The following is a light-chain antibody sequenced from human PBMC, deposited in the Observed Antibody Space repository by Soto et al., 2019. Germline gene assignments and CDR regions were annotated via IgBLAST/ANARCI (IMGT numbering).Light chain of an antibody. J-gene: IGKJ1*01. CDR1: QYVGTR. CDR2: YTS. V-gene: IGKV3-11*01. CDR3: HQRQSWHRT. Sequence: EIVLTQSPATLSSSPGETATLSCRASQYVGTRLAWYQHKPGQAPRLLIYYTSNRATGIPARFSGSGSGTDFTLTINSLAHEDFEIYYCHQRQSWHRTLGQGTKADIK.